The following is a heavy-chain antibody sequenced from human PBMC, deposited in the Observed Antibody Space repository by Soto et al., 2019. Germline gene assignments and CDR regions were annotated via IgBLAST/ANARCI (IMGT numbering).Heavy chain of an antibody. CDR2: IYYSGDI. CDR3: ARPKDYDDCLDL. CDR1: GGSISSGDYY. Sequence: SETLSLTCTVSGGSISSGDYYWSWIRQPPGKGLEWIGYIYYSGDIYYSPSLKSRVTISLDTSKNQFSLKLNSVTAADTAVYYCARPKDYDDCLDLWGQGTLVPVSS. D-gene: IGHD3-22*01. J-gene: IGHJ4*02. V-gene: IGHV4-30-4*01.